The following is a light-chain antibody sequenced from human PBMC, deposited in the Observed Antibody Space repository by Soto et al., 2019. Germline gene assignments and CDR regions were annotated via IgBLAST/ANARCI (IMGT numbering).Light chain of an antibody. V-gene: IGKV1-5*03. J-gene: IGKJ2*01. CDR2: KAS. Sequence: DIQLTQSHSTLSASVVYMGAITYRSSQSISGWLAWYQQKPGKAPKLLIYKASSLESGVPSRFSGSGSGTEFTLTISSLQPDDFETYYCQQYNTDFPTFGQGTKVDIK. CDR3: QQYNTDFPT. CDR1: QSISGW.